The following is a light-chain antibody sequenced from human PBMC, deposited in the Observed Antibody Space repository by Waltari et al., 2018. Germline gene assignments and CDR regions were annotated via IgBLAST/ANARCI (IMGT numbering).Light chain of an antibody. J-gene: IGLJ3*02. Sequence: QSVLTQPPSVSAAPEEKVSISCSGSSSNLGNNYVSWYQHHPGTAPKLLIYDNNKRLSGIPDRFSGSRSGTSATLGITGLQTGDEADYFCATWDSSLNIWVFGGGTKLTVL. CDR1: SSNLGNNY. V-gene: IGLV1-51*01. CDR2: DNN. CDR3: ATWDSSLNIWV.